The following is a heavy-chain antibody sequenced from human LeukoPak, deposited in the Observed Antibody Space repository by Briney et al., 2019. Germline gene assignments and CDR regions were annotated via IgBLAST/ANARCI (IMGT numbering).Heavy chain of an antibody. V-gene: IGHV3-23*01. J-gene: IGHJ4*02. CDR3: ARDLNYGDYEDYFDY. D-gene: IGHD4-17*01. CDR2: ISGSGGST. Sequence: GGSLRLSCAASGFTFSSYATSWVRQDPGKGLEWVSPISGSGGSTYYADSVKGRFTISRDNSKNTLYLQMNSLRAEDTAVYYCARDLNYGDYEDYFDYWGQGTLVTVSS. CDR1: GFTFSSYA.